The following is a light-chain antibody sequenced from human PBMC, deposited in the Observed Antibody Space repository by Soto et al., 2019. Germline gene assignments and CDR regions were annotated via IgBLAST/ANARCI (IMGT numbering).Light chain of an antibody. Sequence: QSVLTQPPSASGTPGQRVTISCSGNSSNIGNNYVYWYQQLPGTAHKLLIYRDDQRPSGVSDRFSGSKSGTSASLAISGLRSEDEADYYCETWDDTLNVYVVFGGGTKLTVL. CDR1: SSNIGNNY. CDR3: ETWDDTLNVYVV. V-gene: IGLV1-47*01. J-gene: IGLJ2*01. CDR2: RDD.